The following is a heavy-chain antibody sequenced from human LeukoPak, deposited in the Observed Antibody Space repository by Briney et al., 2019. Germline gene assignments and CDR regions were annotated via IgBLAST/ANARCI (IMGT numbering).Heavy chain of an antibody. CDR1: GGSISSYY. CDR3: AAYGGGRDYFDY. Sequence: PSETLSLTCTVSGGSISSYYWSWIRQPPGKGLEWIGYIYYSGTTNYNPSLKSRVTISVDTSKNQFSLKLSSVTAADTAVYYCAAYGGGRDYFDYWGQGTLVTVSS. D-gene: IGHD2-15*01. CDR2: IYYSGTT. J-gene: IGHJ4*02. V-gene: IGHV4-59*08.